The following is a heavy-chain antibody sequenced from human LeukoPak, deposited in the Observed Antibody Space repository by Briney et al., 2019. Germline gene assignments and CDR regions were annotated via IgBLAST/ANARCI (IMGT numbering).Heavy chain of an antibody. J-gene: IGHJ4*02. CDR2: IKKDGSEK. Sequence: GGSLRLSCAASGFTFSNYWMSWVRQAPGKGLEWVANIKKDGSEKYYVDSVKGRFTISRDNAKNSLCLQMSSLRAEDTAVYYCARDAGQQPHDYWGQGTLVTVSP. CDR3: ARDAGQQPHDY. CDR1: GFTFSNYW. V-gene: IGHV3-7*05. D-gene: IGHD6-13*01.